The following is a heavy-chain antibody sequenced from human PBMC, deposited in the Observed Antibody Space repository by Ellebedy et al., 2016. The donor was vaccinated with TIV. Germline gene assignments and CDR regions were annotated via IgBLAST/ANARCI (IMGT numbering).Heavy chain of an antibody. Sequence: AASVKVSCKASGYTFTGYYMHWVRQAPGQGLEWMGWINPNSGGTNYAQKFQGRVTITRDTSISTAYMELSSLRSDDTAVYYCARDIDILTGYDRMQGTGDYWGQGTLVTVSS. V-gene: IGHV1-2*02. CDR3: ARDIDILTGYDRMQGTGDY. CDR1: GYTFTGYY. D-gene: IGHD3-9*01. CDR2: INPNSGGT. J-gene: IGHJ4*02.